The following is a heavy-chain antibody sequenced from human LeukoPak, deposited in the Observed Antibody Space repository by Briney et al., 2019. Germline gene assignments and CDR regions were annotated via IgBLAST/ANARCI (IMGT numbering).Heavy chain of an antibody. CDR2: INHSGST. V-gene: IGHV4-34*01. CDR3: ASGLPVAAYYYYYGMDV. J-gene: IGHJ6*04. Sequence: SETLSLTCAVYGGSFSGYYWSWLRQPPGKGLEWIGEINHSGSTNYNPSLKSRVTISVDTSKNQFSLKLSSVTAADTAVYYCASGLPVAAYYYYYGMDVWGKGTTVTVSS. CDR1: GGSFSGYY. D-gene: IGHD6-19*01.